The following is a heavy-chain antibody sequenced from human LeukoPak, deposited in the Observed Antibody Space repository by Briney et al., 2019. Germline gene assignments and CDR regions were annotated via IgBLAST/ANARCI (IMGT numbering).Heavy chain of an antibody. V-gene: IGHV4-38-2*01. CDR2: IYHSGST. J-gene: IGHJ4*02. Sequence: SETLSLTCAVSGYSISSGYYWGWIRQPPGKGLEWFGSIYHSGSTYYNPSLKSRVTLSVDTSKNQFSLKVSSVTAADTAVYYCARLTQYREFDYWGQGTLVTVSS. CDR3: ARLTQYREFDY. D-gene: IGHD2-2*02. CDR1: GYSISSGYY.